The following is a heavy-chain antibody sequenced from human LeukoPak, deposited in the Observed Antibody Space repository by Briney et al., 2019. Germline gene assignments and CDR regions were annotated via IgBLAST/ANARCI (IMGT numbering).Heavy chain of an antibody. CDR1: GGSISSYY. D-gene: IGHD2-15*01. Sequence: SETLSLTCTVSGGSISSYYRSWIRQPPGKGLEWIGYTYYSGSTSYNPSLKSRVIISVDSSKNQFSLRLTSVTAADTAVYYCARHGSSGWYFFHYWGQGTLVTVSS. CDR3: ARHGSSGWYFFHY. CDR2: TYYSGST. J-gene: IGHJ4*02. V-gene: IGHV4-59*08.